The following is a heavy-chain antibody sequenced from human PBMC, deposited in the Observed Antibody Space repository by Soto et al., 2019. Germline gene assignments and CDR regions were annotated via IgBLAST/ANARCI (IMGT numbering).Heavy chain of an antibody. CDR2: IYHSGST. J-gene: IGHJ4*02. D-gene: IGHD3-16*01. CDR1: GGSISSSHW. CDR3: ASSGGGEDY. V-gene: IGHV4-4*02. Sequence: QVQLQESGPGLVKPSGTLSLSCAVSGGSISSSHWWTWVRQPPGKGLEWIGEIYHSGSTNYNPSLQSGVTTSVGTSRNQFSLNLSSVPAADTAVYYCASSGGGEDYWGQGILVTVSS.